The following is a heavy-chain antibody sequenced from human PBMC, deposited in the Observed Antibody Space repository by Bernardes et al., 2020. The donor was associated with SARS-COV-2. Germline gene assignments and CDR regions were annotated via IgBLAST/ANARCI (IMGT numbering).Heavy chain of an antibody. V-gene: IGHV3-66*01. Sequence: VGSLSRSCAASGFSVSSNYMSWVRQAPGKGLEWVAVFYSSGSTYYADSVKGRFTISRDNSKNTLYLQMNSLRAEDTAVYYCARVPYGDPYWYFDLWGRGTLVTVSS. CDR2: FYSSGST. J-gene: IGHJ2*01. CDR1: GFSVSSNY. D-gene: IGHD4-17*01. CDR3: ARVPYGDPYWYFDL.